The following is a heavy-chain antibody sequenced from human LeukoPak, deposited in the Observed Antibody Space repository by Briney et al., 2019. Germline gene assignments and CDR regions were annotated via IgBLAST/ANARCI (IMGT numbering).Heavy chain of an antibody. V-gene: IGHV3-23*01. CDR1: EFTFSSHA. Sequence: GGSLRLSCVASEFTFSSHAMNWVRQAPGKGLEWVSAISGSGGSTYYADSVKGRFTISRDNSKNTLYLQMNSLRAEDTAVYYCAEDTSGYLDYWGQGTLVTVSS. J-gene: IGHJ4*02. CDR3: AEDTSGYLDY. D-gene: IGHD3-3*01. CDR2: ISGSGGST.